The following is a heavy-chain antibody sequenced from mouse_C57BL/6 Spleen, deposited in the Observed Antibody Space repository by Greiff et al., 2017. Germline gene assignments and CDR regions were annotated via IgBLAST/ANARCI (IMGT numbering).Heavy chain of an antibody. CDR2: IDPSDSET. D-gene: IGHD1-1*01. V-gene: IGHV1-52*01. CDR3: AREGGYYYGSSPYAMDY. J-gene: IGHJ4*01. CDR1: GYTFTSYW. Sequence: QVQLQQPGAELVRPGSSVKLSCKASGYTFTSYWMHWVKQRPIQGLEWIGNIDPSDSETHYNQKFKDKATLTVDKSSSTAYMQLSSLTSEDSAVYYCAREGGYYYGSSPYAMDYWGQGTSVTVSS.